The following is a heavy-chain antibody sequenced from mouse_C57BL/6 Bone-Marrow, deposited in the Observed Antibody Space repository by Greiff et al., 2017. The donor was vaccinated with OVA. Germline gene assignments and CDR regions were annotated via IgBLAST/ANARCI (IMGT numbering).Heavy chain of an antibody. J-gene: IGHJ3*01. CDR2: IYPRSGNT. D-gene: IGHD2-13*01. CDR1: GYTFTSYG. Sequence: VQRVESGAELARPGASVKLSCKASGYTFTSYGISWVKQRTGQGLEWIGEIYPRSGNTYYNEKFKGKATLTADKSSSTAYMELRSLTSEDSAVYFCARRGGDSPRFAYWGQGTLVTVSA. CDR3: ARRGGDSPRFAY. V-gene: IGHV1-81*01.